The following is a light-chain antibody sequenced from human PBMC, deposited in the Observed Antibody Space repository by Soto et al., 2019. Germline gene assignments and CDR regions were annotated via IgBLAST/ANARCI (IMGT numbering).Light chain of an antibody. CDR3: QQYGSSPLT. CDR1: QSVDSSY. CDR2: GTS. V-gene: IGKV3-20*01. Sequence: TRSPGTLSMSPGERATLSCRASQSVDSSYLCWYQQTPSEPPSVLIYGTSRRTAGIPSRFSGRVSRTYFTLTISRLEPEDFALYYCQQYGSSPLTFGGGTKVDIK. J-gene: IGKJ4*01.